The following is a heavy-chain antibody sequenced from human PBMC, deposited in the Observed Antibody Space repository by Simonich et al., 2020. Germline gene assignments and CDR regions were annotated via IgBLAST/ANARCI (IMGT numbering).Heavy chain of an antibody. CDR3: ARLAPGYSGSYPEYFQH. CDR2: IYHSGST. V-gene: IGHV4-38-2*01. J-gene: IGHJ1*01. D-gene: IGHD1-26*01. Sequence: QVQLQESGPGLVKPSETLSLTCAVSGYSLSSGYYWGWIRQPPGKGREWIGSIYHSGSTYYNPSLKSRVTISVDTSKNQFSLKLSSVTAADTAVYYCARLAPGYSGSYPEYFQHWGQGTLVTVSS. CDR1: GYSLSSGYY.